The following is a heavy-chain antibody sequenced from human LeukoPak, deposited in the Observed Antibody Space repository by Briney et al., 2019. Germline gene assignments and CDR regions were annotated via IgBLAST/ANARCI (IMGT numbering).Heavy chain of an antibody. D-gene: IGHD3-10*01. CDR2: IWHDGSQK. V-gene: IGHV3-33*06. Sequence: GGFLRLSCAASGFTFADYGMHWVRQAPGKGLEWVAVIWHDGSQKYYVDSVKDRFTISRDNSNNTLHLQMNSLRGEDTAVYYCAKDHSGSYFDYWGQGTLVTVSS. CDR3: AKDHSGSYFDY. CDR1: GFTFADYG. J-gene: IGHJ4*02.